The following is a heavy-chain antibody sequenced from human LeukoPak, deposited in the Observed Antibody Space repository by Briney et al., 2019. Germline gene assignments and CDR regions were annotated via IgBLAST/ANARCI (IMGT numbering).Heavy chain of an antibody. V-gene: IGHV3-9*01. J-gene: IGHJ5*02. Sequence: PGRSLRLSCAASGFTFDDYAMHWVRQAPGKGLESVSGISWYSGSIGYADSVKGRFTISRDNAKNSLYLQMNSLRAEDTALYYCAKGRDKYQLLSKNWFDPWGQGTLVTVSS. D-gene: IGHD2-2*01. CDR3: AKGRDKYQLLSKNWFDP. CDR1: GFTFDDYA. CDR2: ISWYSGSI.